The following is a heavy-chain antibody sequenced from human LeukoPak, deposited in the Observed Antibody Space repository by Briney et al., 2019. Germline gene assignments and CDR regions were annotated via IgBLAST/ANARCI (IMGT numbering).Heavy chain of an antibody. CDR2: ISGSGGST. CDR1: GLTFSSYA. Sequence: QPGGSLRLSCAASGLTFSSYAMSWVRQAPGKGLEWVSGISGSGGSTYYADSVKGRFTISRDNSKNTLFLQMSSLRAEDTAVYYCAKTSAGIRGGYFDYWGQGTLVTVSS. V-gene: IGHV3-23*01. D-gene: IGHD3-10*01. J-gene: IGHJ4*02. CDR3: AKTSAGIRGGYFDY.